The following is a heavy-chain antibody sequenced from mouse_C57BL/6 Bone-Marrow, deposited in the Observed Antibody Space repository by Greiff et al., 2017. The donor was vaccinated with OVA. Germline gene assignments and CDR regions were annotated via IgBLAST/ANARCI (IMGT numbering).Heavy chain of an antibody. CDR2: IDPENGDT. Sequence: EVQLQQSGAELVRPGASVKLSCTASGFNIKDDYMHWVKQRPEQGLEWIGWIDPENGDTEYASKFQGKATITADTSSNTAYLQLSSLTSEDTAVYYCTNGNRYAMDYWGQGTSVTVSS. CDR3: TNGNRYAMDY. CDR1: GFNIKDDY. V-gene: IGHV14-4*01. J-gene: IGHJ4*01. D-gene: IGHD2-1*01.